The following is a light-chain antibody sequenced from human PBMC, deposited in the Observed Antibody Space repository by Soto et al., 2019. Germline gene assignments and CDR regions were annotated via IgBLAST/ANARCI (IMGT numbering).Light chain of an antibody. CDR3: QQYSSSPRT. Sequence: EIVMTQSPATLSVSPGERAALSCRASQSVSSSYLAWYQQKPGQAPRLLIYGASSRATGIPDRFSGSGSGTDFTLTISRLELEDFAVYYCQQYSSSPRTFGQGTKVDIK. V-gene: IGKV3-20*01. CDR2: GAS. CDR1: QSVSSSY. J-gene: IGKJ1*01.